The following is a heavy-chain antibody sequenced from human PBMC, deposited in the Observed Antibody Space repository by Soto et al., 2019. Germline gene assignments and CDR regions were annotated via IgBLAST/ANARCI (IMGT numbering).Heavy chain of an antibody. V-gene: IGHV3-30*18. CDR3: AKGRSSGWVWYYGMDV. CDR2: ISYDGSNK. Sequence: GGSLRLSCAASGFTFSSYGMHWVRQAPGKGLEWVAVISYDGSNKYYADSVKGRFTISRDNSKNTPYLQMNSLRAEDTAVYYCAKGRSSGWVWYYGMDVWGQGTTVTVSS. CDR1: GFTFSSYG. D-gene: IGHD6-19*01. J-gene: IGHJ6*02.